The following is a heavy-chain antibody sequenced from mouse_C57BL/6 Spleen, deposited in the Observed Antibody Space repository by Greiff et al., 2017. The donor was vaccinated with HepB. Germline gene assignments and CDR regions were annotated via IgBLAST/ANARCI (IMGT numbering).Heavy chain of an antibody. J-gene: IGHJ3*01. CDR2: IYPGNSDT. Sequence: VQLKQPGTVLARPGASVKMSCKTSGYTFTSYWMHWVKQRPGQGLEWIGAIYPGNSDTSYNQKFKGKAKLTAVTSASTAYMELSSLTNEDSAVYYCSYGSSLAWFAYWGQGTLVTVSA. V-gene: IGHV1-5*01. CDR3: SYGSSLAWFAY. D-gene: IGHD1-1*01. CDR1: GYTFTSYW.